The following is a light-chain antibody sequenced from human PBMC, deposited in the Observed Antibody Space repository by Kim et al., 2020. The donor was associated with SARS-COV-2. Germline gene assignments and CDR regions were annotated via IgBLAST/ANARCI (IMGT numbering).Light chain of an antibody. Sequence: RTATLACIGNRNNVGFQGAVWLQQPQGHPPKLLSYRGNNRPPGISERFSASRSGNTASLTITLLQPEDEADYYCSAWDGSLNAWVFGGGTQLTVL. CDR2: RGN. J-gene: IGLJ3*02. V-gene: IGLV10-54*01. CDR3: SAWDGSLNAWV. CDR1: RNNVGFQG.